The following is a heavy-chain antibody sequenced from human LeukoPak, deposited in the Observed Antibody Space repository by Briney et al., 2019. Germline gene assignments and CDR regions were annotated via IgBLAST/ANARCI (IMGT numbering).Heavy chain of an antibody. J-gene: IGHJ4*02. CDR3: ARAVVVLYYDILTGSDMSRTYFDY. CDR2: IYHSGST. D-gene: IGHD3-9*01. CDR1: GGSISSSNW. Sequence: SGTLSLTCAVSGGSISSSNWWSWVRPPPGKGVGWIGEIYHSGSTSYHPSLKRRVTISVDKSKHQFTLKLSSVTAGDAVVYYWARAVVVLYYDILTGSDMSRTYFDYWGQGTLVTVSS. V-gene: IGHV4-4*02.